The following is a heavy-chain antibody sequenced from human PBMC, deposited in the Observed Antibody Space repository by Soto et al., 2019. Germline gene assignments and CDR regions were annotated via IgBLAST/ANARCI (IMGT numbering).Heavy chain of an antibody. CDR3: ASAPAPKTYYYYSMGV. CDR1: GGTFSSYT. CDR2: IIPILGIA. V-gene: IGHV1-69*02. Sequence: SVKVSCKASGGTFSSYTISWVRQAPGQGLEWMGKIIPILGIANYAQKFQGRVTITADKSTSRVYIGLCSVRSEDTSVYYFASAPAPKTYYYYSMGVRGKGTA. J-gene: IGHJ6*03.